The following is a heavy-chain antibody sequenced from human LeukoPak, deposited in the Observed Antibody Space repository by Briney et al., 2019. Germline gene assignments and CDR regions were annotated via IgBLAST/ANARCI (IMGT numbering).Heavy chain of an antibody. D-gene: IGHD3-3*01. CDR2: IRYDGSEK. J-gene: IGHJ4*02. CDR3: ASGFLDDFWSGHF. Sequence: GGSLRLSCAASGFSFSTHWMSWVRLAPGKGPEWVANIRYDGSEKYYVDSVKGRFTISRDNAKNSLYLHMNSLRAEDTAVYYCASGFLDDFWSGHFWGQGTLVTVSS. V-gene: IGHV3-7*01. CDR1: GFSFSTHW.